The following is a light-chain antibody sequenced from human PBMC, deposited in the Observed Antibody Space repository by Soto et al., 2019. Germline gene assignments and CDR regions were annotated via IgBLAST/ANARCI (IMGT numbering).Light chain of an antibody. CDR2: GAS. CDR1: QSVSSSY. J-gene: IGKJ4*01. CDR3: QQYGSSLPLT. Sequence: EIVLTQSPGTLSLSPGERATLSCRASQSVSSSYLAWCQQKPGQAPRLLIYGASSRATGIPDRFSGSGSGTDFTLSISRLEPEDFAVYYCQQYGSSLPLTFGGGTKVDIK. V-gene: IGKV3-20*01.